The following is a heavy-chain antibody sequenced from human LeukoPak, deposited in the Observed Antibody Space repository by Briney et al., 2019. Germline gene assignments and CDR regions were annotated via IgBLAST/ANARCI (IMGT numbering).Heavy chain of an antibody. J-gene: IGHJ4*02. V-gene: IGHV1-2*02. CDR1: GYTFTGYY. CDR3: ARESSGQYYFDY. Sequence: ASVEVSCKASGYTFTGYYMHWVRQAPGQGLEWMGWINPNSGGTNYAQKLQGRVTMTRDTSISTAYMELSRLRSDDTAVYYCARESSGQYYFDYWGQGTLVTVSS. CDR2: INPNSGGT. D-gene: IGHD6-19*01.